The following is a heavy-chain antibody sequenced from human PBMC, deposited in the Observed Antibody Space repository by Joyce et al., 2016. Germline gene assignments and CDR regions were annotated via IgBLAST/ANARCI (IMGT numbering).Heavy chain of an antibody. CDR3: ARQNSGYDLHDAFDV. J-gene: IGHJ3*01. CDR2: NFPSDSDT. D-gene: IGHD5-12*01. Sequence: EVQLVQSGAEVKKPGESLKISCEASGYRFTKYWIGWVRQMPGKGLEWIGINFPSDSDTKYSPSFQGQVTMSADKSINTAYLQWSSLKASDTAMYYCARQNSGYDLHDAFDVWGQGTMVAVSS. V-gene: IGHV5-51*01. CDR1: GYRFTKYW.